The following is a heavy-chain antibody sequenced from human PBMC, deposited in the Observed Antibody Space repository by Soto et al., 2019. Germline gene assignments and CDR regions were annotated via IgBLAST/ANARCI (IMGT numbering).Heavy chain of an antibody. CDR3: AKDGGREGYFGNWFDP. D-gene: IGHD2-15*01. CDR1: GGTFSNYA. J-gene: IGHJ5*02. CDR2: IIPILGTT. Sequence: QVQLVQSGAEVKKPGSSVKVSCKASGGTFSNYAITWVRQAPVQGLEWLGRIIPILGTTDYAQKFQGRVTITADESTTTAYMELSSLRSDDTAVYYWAKDGGREGYFGNWFDPWGQGTLVTVSS. V-gene: IGHV1-69*15.